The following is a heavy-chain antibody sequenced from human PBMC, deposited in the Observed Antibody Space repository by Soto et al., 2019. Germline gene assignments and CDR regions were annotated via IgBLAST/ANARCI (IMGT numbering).Heavy chain of an antibody. Sequence: QITLNESGPTVVRPTETLTLTCRFSGFSLTTSGVGVGWIRQSPGKAPEWLALIYWDDDKRYSASLKSRLTITKDTSKNQVVLTVPDLHPTDTATYYCAHRVLRTVFGLVTTAAIYFDFWGQGTPVAVSS. V-gene: IGHV2-5*02. CDR2: IYWDDDK. J-gene: IGHJ4*02. CDR1: GFSLTTSGVG. CDR3: AHRVLRTVFGLVTTAAIYFDF. D-gene: IGHD3-3*01.